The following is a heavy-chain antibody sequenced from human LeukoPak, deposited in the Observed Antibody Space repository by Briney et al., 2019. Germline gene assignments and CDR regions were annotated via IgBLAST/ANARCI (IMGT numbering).Heavy chain of an antibody. J-gene: IGHJ4*02. CDR2: ISWNSGSI. Sequence: GRSLRLSCAASGFTFDDYAMHWVRQAPGKGLEWVSGISWNSGSIGYADSVKGRFTISRDNAKNSLYLQMNSLRAEDTALYYCAKVSDDILTGYCTSWGQGTLVTVSS. CDR1: GFTFDDYA. V-gene: IGHV3-9*01. CDR3: AKVSDDILTGYCTS. D-gene: IGHD3-9*01.